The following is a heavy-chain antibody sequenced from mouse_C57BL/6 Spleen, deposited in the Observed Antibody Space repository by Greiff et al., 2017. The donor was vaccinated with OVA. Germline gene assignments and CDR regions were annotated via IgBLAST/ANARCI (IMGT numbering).Heavy chain of an antibody. CDR2: INPNNGGT. D-gene: IGHD2-3*01. CDR3: ARGYYPWFAY. J-gene: IGHJ3*01. V-gene: IGHV1-18*01. Sequence: EVQLVESGPELVKPGASVKIPCKASGYTFTDYNMDWVKQSHGKSLEWIGDINPNNGGTIYNQKFKGKATLTVDKSSSTAYMELRSLTSEDTAVYYCARGYYPWFAYWGQGTLVTVSA. CDR1: GYTFTDYN.